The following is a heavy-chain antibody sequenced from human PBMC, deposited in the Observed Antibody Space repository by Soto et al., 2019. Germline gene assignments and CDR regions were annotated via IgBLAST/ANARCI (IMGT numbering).Heavy chain of an antibody. CDR1: GFTFSSYS. Sequence: GGSLRLSCAASGFTFSSYSMNWVRQAPGKGLEWVSSISSSSSYIYYADSVKGRFTISRDNAKNSLYLQMNSLRAEDTAVYYCARVPGRVVVVAAKVYYMDVWGKGTTVTVSS. D-gene: IGHD2-15*01. V-gene: IGHV3-21*01. J-gene: IGHJ6*03. CDR3: ARVPGRVVVVAAKVYYMDV. CDR2: ISSSSSYI.